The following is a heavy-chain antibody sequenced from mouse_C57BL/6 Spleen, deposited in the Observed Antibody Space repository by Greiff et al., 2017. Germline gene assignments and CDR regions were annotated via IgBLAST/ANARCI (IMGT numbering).Heavy chain of an antibody. CDR1: GYTFTSYW. J-gene: IGHJ4*01. D-gene: IGHD2-4*01. CDR2: IDPTDSST. Sequence: VQLQQPGAELVMPGASVKLSCTASGYTFTSYWMHWVKQRPGQGLEWIGEIDPTDSSTNYNQKFKGKSTLTVDKASSTAYLPLSSLTSEDSAVYCCARYSPIYYDYDRAMDYWGQGTSVTVSS. CDR3: ARYSPIYYDYDRAMDY. V-gene: IGHV1-69*01.